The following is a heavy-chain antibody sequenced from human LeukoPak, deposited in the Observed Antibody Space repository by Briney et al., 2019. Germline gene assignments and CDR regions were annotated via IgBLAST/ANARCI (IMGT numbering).Heavy chain of an antibody. D-gene: IGHD3-9*01. V-gene: IGHV3-23*01. CDR1: GFTFSSSA. J-gene: IGHJ3*02. Sequence: PGGSLRLSCAASGFTFSSSAMSWVRQAPGKGLEWVSAISNNGGYTYYADSVQGRFTISRDNSKSTLCLQMNSLRAEDTAVYYCAKDRITIFWGEPGPFDIWGQGTMVTVSS. CDR2: ISNNGGYT. CDR3: AKDRITIFWGEPGPFDI.